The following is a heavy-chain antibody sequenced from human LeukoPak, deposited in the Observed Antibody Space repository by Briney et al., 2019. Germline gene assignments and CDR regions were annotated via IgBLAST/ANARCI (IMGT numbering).Heavy chain of an antibody. V-gene: IGHV3-53*01. J-gene: IGHJ3*02. CDR2: IYSGGST. D-gene: IGHD2-15*01. CDR1: GFTVSSNY. Sequence: QPGGSLRLSCAASGFTVSSNYMSWVRQAPGKGLEWVSVIYSGGSTYYADSVKGRFTISRDNSKNTLYLQMNSLRVEDTAVYYCARVVAHDAFDIWGQGTMVTVSS. CDR3: ARVVAHDAFDI.